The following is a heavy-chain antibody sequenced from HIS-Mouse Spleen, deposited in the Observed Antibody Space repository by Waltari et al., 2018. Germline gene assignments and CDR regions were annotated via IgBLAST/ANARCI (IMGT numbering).Heavy chain of an antibody. V-gene: IGHV4-39*07. Sequence: QLQLQESGPGLVKPSETLSLTCTVSGGSISSSSYYWGWIRQPPGKGLEWIGSIYYSGRPSKNPCLRGRVTITVDPSKTQCSLKLSSVTAADTAVYYCAREIPYSSSWYDWYFDLWGRGTLVTVSS. CDR1: GGSISSSSYY. CDR3: AREIPYSSSWYDWYFDL. J-gene: IGHJ2*01. CDR2: IYYSGRP. D-gene: IGHD6-13*01.